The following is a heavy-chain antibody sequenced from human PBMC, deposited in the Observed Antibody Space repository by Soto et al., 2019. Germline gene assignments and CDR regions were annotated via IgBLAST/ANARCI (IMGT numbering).Heavy chain of an antibody. J-gene: IGHJ6*02. Sequence: QEKLVESGGGVVQPGGSLRLSCEASGFMFSSYALHWVRQAPGKGLEWLAIISYDGGNTSYADSVKGRFTISRDRSRYTVYLEIDSPRPEDTGVYYSAIDPRPSGSDQHMEVWCHGTTVTVS. CDR3: AIDPRPSGSDQHMEV. CDR1: GFMFSSYA. V-gene: IGHV3-30*17. CDR2: ISYDGGNT. D-gene: IGHD5-12*01.